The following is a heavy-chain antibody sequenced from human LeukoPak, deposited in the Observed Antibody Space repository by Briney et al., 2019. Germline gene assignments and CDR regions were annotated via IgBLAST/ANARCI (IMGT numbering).Heavy chain of an antibody. V-gene: IGHV3-23*01. CDR3: AKEGIAAAGALGMDV. J-gene: IGHJ6*02. Sequence: PGGSLRLSCAASGFTFSSYAMSWVRQAPGKGLEWVSTISASGSSTYYADSVKGRFTISRDNSKNTLYLQMNSLRAEDTAVYYCAKEGIAAAGALGMDVWGQGTTVTVSS. CDR2: ISASGSST. CDR1: GFTFSSYA. D-gene: IGHD6-13*01.